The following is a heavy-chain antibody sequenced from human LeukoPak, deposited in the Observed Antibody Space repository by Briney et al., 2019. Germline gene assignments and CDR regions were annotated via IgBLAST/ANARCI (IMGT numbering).Heavy chain of an antibody. Sequence: GGSLGLSCAAPGFTFSSYAMSWVRQTPGKGLEWASAITSSSSGGITYYADSVKGRFTISRDNSKNTLYLQMDSLRAEDSAVFYCAKGGWGVPTARGLDYWGQGTLVTVS. CDR3: AKGGWGVPTARGLDY. CDR1: GFTFSSYA. V-gene: IGHV3-23*01. J-gene: IGHJ4*02. CDR2: ITSSSSGGIT. D-gene: IGHD2-2*01.